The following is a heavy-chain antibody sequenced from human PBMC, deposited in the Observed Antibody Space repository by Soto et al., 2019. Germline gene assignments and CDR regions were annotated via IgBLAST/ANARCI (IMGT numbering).Heavy chain of an antibody. V-gene: IGHV4-34*01. D-gene: IGHD3-10*01. Sequence: SETLSLTCAVYGGSFSGYYWSWIRQPPGKGLEWIGEINHSGSTNYNPSLKSRVTISVDTSKNQFSLKLSSVTAADTAVYYCARGRTFGTYYYGSGSYPYWGQGTLVTVSS. CDR3: ARGRTFGTYYYGSGSYPY. CDR2: INHSGST. J-gene: IGHJ4*02. CDR1: GGSFSGYY.